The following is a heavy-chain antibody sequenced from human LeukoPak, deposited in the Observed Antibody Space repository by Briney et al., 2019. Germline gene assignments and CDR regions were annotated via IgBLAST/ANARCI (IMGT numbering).Heavy chain of an antibody. CDR1: GFTFDDYA. D-gene: IGHD6-6*01. Sequence: GVSLGLSCAASGFTFDDYAMHCVRQAPGRGLEWVSLISGDGASTYYADAVKGRFTISRDTSIDTLFLQMNSLRAEDTAVYYCAKEVRPNDYWGQGTLVTVSS. CDR3: AKEVRPNDY. CDR2: ISGDGAST. J-gene: IGHJ4*02. V-gene: IGHV3-43*02.